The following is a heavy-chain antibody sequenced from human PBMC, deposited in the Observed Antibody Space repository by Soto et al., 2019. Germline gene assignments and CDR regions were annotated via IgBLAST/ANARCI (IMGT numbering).Heavy chain of an antibody. J-gene: IGHJ2*01. Sequence: GASVKVSCKASGYTFTSYGISWVRQAPGQGLEWMGWISAYNGNTNYAQKLQGRVTMTTDTSTSTAYMELRSLRSDDTAVYYCARDRHCSGGSCYNRFWYFDLWGRGTLVTVSS. D-gene: IGHD2-15*01. V-gene: IGHV1-18*01. CDR2: ISAYNGNT. CDR3: ARDRHCSGGSCYNRFWYFDL. CDR1: GYTFTSYG.